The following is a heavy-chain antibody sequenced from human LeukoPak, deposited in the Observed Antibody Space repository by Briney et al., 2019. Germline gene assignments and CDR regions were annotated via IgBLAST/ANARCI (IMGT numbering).Heavy chain of an antibody. CDR3: ARTLTWYDAFDI. J-gene: IGHJ3*02. CDR1: GFTDSNSY. D-gene: IGHD2-15*01. CDR2: LYSRGST. V-gene: IGHV3-66*01. Sequence: GGSLRLSCAASGFTDSNSYITWVRQAPGKGLEWVSVLYSRGSTYYADSVKGRFTISRDTSKNTVYLQMDSLRAEDTAVYYCARTLTWYDAFDIWGQGTMVTVSS.